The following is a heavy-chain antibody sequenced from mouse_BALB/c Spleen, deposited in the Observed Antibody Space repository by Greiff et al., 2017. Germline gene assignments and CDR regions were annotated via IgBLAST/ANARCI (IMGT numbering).Heavy chain of an antibody. D-gene: IGHD2-1*01. J-gene: IGHJ1*01. Sequence: QVQLQQSGAELAKPGASVKMSCKASGYTFTSYWMHWVKQRPGQGLEWIGYINPSTGYTEYNQKFKDKATLTADKSSSTAYMQLSSLTSEDSAVYYCARQYYGNYWYFDVWGAGTTVTVSS. CDR1: GYTFTSYW. CDR3: ARQYYGNYWYFDV. V-gene: IGHV1-7*01. CDR2: INPSTGYT.